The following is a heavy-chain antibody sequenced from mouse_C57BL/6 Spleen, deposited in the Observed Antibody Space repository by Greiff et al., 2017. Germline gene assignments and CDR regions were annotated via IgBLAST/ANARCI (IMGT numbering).Heavy chain of an antibody. Sequence: QVQLQQSGAELVKPGASVKLSCKASGYTFTSYWMHWVKQRPGRGLEWIGRIDPNSGGTKYNEKFKSKATLTVDKPSSTAYMQLSSLTSEDSAVYYCARSPITTVVAPYYFDYWGQGTTLTVSS. CDR1: GYTFTSYW. J-gene: IGHJ2*01. CDR3: ARSPITTVVAPYYFDY. D-gene: IGHD1-1*01. CDR2: IDPNSGGT. V-gene: IGHV1-72*01.